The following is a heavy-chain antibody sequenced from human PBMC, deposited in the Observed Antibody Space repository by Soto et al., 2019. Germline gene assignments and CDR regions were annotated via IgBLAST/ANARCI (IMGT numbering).Heavy chain of an antibody. Sequence: GESLKISCNGSGCTFTSYWIALVRQMPWKGLEWMGIIYPGDSDSSYSPSFQGQVTISADKSINTAYLHWSSLKASDTAIYYCAKHEGYCSTTTCSNFDYWGQGTLVTVSS. V-gene: IGHV5-51*01. J-gene: IGHJ4*02. CDR3: AKHEGYCSTTTCSNFDY. D-gene: IGHD2-2*01. CDR2: IYPGDSDS. CDR1: GCTFTSYW.